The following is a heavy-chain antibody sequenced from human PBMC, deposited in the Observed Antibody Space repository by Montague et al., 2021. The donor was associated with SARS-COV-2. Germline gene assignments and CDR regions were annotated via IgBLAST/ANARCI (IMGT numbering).Heavy chain of an antibody. CDR2: IYDGGAV. CDR1: GGSITGYH. CDR3: VRDHPCGGPRGAYDI. D-gene: IGHD4-23*01. Sequence: SETLSLTCTVSGGSITGYHWSWLRRSPGKGLEWIAYIYDGGAVNXXPSLGSRVTISTDTSKNQLSLKVNSVTAADTAVYYCVRDHPCGGPRGAYDIWGQGTVVTVSS. V-gene: IGHV4-59*01. J-gene: IGHJ3*02.